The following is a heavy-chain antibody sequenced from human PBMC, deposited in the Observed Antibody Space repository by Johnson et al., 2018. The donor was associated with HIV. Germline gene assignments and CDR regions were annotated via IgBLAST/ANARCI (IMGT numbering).Heavy chain of an antibody. J-gene: IGHJ3*02. D-gene: IGHD1-14*01. V-gene: IGHV3-23*04. Sequence: VQLVESGGGLVQPGGSLRLSCAASGFTFSSYAMKWVRQAPGKGLEWVSALSGSDDSTYYAASVKGRFTISRDNSKNTLYLQMNSLRAEDTAVYYCARDGMAATKANIWGQGTMVTVSS. CDR3: ARDGMAATKANI. CDR1: GFTFSSYA. CDR2: LSGSDDST.